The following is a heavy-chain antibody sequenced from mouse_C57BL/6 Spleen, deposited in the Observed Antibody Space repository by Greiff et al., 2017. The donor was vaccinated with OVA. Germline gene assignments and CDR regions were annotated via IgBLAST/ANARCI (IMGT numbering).Heavy chain of an antibody. D-gene: IGHD2-3*01. Sequence: EVKVVESGGGLVKPGGSLKLSCAASGFTFSDYGMHWVRQAPEKGLEWVAYISSGSSTIYYADTVKGRFTISRDNAKNTLCLQMTSLRSEDTAMYYCARYGYYRYWYFDVWGTGTTVTVSS. CDR1: GFTFSDYG. V-gene: IGHV5-17*01. J-gene: IGHJ1*03. CDR2: ISSGSSTI. CDR3: ARYGYYRYWYFDV.